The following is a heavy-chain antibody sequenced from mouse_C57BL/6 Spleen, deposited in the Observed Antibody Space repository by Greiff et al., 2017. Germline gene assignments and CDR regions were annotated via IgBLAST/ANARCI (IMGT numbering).Heavy chain of an antibody. CDR3: TRDSFPNDY. D-gene: IGHD3-2*01. Sequence: VQLQQSGAELVRPGASVTLSRKASGYTFTDYEMHWVKQTPVHGLEWIGAIDPETGGTAYNQKFKGKAILTADKSSSTAYMELRSLTSEDSAVYYCTRDSFPNDYWGQGTTLTVSS. CDR2: IDPETGGT. CDR1: GYTFTDYE. V-gene: IGHV1-15*01. J-gene: IGHJ2*01.